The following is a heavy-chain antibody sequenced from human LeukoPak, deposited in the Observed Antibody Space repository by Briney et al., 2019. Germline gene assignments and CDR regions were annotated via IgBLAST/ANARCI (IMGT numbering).Heavy chain of an antibody. CDR2: ISGSGGST. V-gene: IGHV3-23*01. CDR1: GFTFSTYA. CDR3: AKEGALPLYDAFDI. J-gene: IGHJ3*02. Sequence: GGSLRLSCAASGFTFSTYAMSWVRQAPGNGLEWVSAISGSGGSTYYADSVKGRFTISRVHSKNTLYLQMNSLRAEDTAVYYCAKEGALPLYDAFDIWGQGTMVTVSS.